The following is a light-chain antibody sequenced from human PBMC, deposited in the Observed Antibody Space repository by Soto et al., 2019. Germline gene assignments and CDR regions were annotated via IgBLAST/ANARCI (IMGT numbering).Light chain of an antibody. CDR1: QSLSRRY. V-gene: IGKV3-20*01. J-gene: IGKJ1*01. CDR3: QQYGSSPPWA. Sequence: EIVMTQSPATLSVSPGERATLSCRASQSLSRRYLAWYQQKPGQAXXLLIYGASSRATGIPDRFSGSGSGTDFTLTISRLEPEDFAVYYCQQYGSSPPWAFGQGTKVDIK. CDR2: GAS.